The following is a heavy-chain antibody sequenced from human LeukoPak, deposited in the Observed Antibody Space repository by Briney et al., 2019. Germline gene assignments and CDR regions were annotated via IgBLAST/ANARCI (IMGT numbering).Heavy chain of an antibody. J-gene: IGHJ5*02. D-gene: IGHD3-10*01. Sequence: GRSLRLSCAASGFTFDDYDMHWVRQAPGKGLEWVSGISWNSGSIGYADSVKGRFTISRDNAKNSLYLQMNSLRVDDTAIYYCARFGATHSGSYYNPWGQGTLVTVSS. CDR1: GFTFDDYD. CDR3: ARFGATHSGSYYNP. CDR2: ISWNSGSI. V-gene: IGHV3-9*01.